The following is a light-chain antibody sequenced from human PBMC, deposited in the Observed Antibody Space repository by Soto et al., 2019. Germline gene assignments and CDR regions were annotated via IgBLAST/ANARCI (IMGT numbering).Light chain of an antibody. CDR1: QSVGSF. V-gene: IGKV3-11*01. Sequence: EIVLTQSPATLSLSPGERATLSCRASQSVGSFLAWYRQKPGQAPRLLIYDTYKRPTGVPARFTGSGSGADFTLTINSLEPEDSAVYYCQQRSDWPPLTFGQGTRLDIK. CDR2: DTY. J-gene: IGKJ5*01. CDR3: QQRSDWPPLT.